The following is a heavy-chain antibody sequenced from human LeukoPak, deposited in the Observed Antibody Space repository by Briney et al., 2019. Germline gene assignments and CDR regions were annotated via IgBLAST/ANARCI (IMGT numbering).Heavy chain of an antibody. Sequence: SETLSFTCTVSGDSITRGTYYWIWIRQPAGQGLEWIGRIHTSSRVNYNPSLKSRVTISIDTYRNLVSLRLTSVTAADAAVYYCARDRGNGDYGDYFDSWGQGTLVSVSS. CDR1: GDSITRGTYY. CDR3: ARDRGNGDYGDYFDS. V-gene: IGHV4-61*02. D-gene: IGHD4-17*01. J-gene: IGHJ4*02. CDR2: IHTSSRV.